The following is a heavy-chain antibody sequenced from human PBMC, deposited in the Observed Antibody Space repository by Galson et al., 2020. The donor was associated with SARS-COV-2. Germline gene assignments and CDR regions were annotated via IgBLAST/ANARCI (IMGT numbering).Heavy chain of an antibody. CDR2: ISYDGSNK. CDR3: ARDDEDIVVVVAAPDY. V-gene: IGHV3-30*04. D-gene: IGHD2-15*01. J-gene: IGHJ4*02. Sequence: GGSLRLSCAASGFTFSSYAMHWVRQAPGKGLEWVAVISYDGSNKYYADSVKGRFTISRDNSKNTLYLQMNSLRAEDTAVYYCARDDEDIVVVVAAPDYWGQGTLVTVSS. CDR1: GFTFSSYA.